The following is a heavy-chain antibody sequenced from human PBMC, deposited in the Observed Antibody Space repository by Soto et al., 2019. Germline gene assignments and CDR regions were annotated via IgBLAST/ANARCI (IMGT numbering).Heavy chain of an antibody. V-gene: IGHV4-4*02. D-gene: IGHD3-9*01. CDR1: GGSITSNW. J-gene: IGHJ5*02. Sequence: QVQLQESGPGLVNPSGTLSLTCAVSGGSITSNWWSWVRQPPGKGLEWIGEIYHNGRFNYNPSIRSRLTISIDKSKNQSSLKLTSVTAADTAVHYCVRNDWYRFEPWGPGTLVTVSS. CDR2: IYHNGRF. CDR3: VRNDWYRFEP.